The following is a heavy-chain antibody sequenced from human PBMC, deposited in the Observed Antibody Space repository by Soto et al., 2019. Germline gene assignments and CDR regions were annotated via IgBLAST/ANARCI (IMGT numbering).Heavy chain of an antibody. Sequence: QITLKESGPTLVKPTQTLTLTCTFSGFSLSTSGVGVGWIRQPPGKALEWLALIYWDDDKRYSPSLKSRLTITKDTSKNQVVLTMTNMDPVDTATYDCEHLDSGYGSFEYWGQGTLVTVSS. V-gene: IGHV2-5*02. CDR1: GFSLSTSGVG. D-gene: IGHD5-18*01. CDR2: IYWDDDK. J-gene: IGHJ4*02. CDR3: EHLDSGYGSFEY.